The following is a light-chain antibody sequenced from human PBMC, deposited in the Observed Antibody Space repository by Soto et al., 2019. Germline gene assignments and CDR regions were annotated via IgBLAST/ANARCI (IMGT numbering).Light chain of an antibody. V-gene: IGKV3-20*01. CDR3: QQYGSSPYT. J-gene: IGKJ2*01. Sequence: EIVLTQSPGTLSLSPGERATLSCRASQSVSSSYLAWYQQKPGQAPRFLIYGASSRATGIPDRFSGSGSGTDFTLTISRLEPEDVAVYYCQQYGSSPYTFGQGTNLEIK. CDR1: QSVSSSY. CDR2: GAS.